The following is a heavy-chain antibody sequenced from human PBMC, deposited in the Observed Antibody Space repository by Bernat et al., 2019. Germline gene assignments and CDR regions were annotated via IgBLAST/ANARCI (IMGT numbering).Heavy chain of an antibody. CDR1: GYTFTSYG. CDR3: ARDFNYDGSGSYAFDI. D-gene: IGHD3-10*01. J-gene: IGHJ3*02. Sequence: QVQLVQSGAEVKKPGASVKVSCKASGYTFTSYGISWVRQAPGQGLEWMGRISAYNGNTNYAQKPQGRVTMTTDTSTSTAYMELGSLRSDDTAVYYCARDFNYDGSGSYAFDIWGQGTMVTVSS. CDR2: ISAYNGNT. V-gene: IGHV1-18*01.